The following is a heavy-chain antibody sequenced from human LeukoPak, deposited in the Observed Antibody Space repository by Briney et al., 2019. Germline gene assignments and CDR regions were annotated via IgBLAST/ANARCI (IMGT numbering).Heavy chain of an antibody. CDR1: SGSISSYY. CDR2: IYYSGST. Sequence: SETLSLTCTVSSGSISSYYWSWIRQPPGKGLEWIGYIYYSGSTNYNPSLKSRVTISVDTSKNQFSLKLSSVTAADTAVYYCARDRFFDWNDSDAFDIWGQGTMVTVSS. D-gene: IGHD1-1*01. V-gene: IGHV4-59*01. CDR3: ARDRFFDWNDSDAFDI. J-gene: IGHJ3*02.